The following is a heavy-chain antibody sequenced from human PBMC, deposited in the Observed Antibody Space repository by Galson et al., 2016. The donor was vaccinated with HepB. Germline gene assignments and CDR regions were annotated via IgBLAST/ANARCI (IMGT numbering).Heavy chain of an antibody. D-gene: IGHD2-2*02. V-gene: IGHV3-74*01. CDR1: GFTFSDYW. CDR3: ASSQRVGDPNCSSISCYIDY. J-gene: IGHJ4*02. Sequence: SLRLSCAASGFTFSDYWMHWVRQAPEKGLVWVSCIGSDGSTTYYADSVRGRFTISRGNANNSVYLQMNRLRAEDTAVYYCASSQRVGDPNCSSISCYIDYWGQGTLVTVSS. CDR2: IGSDGSTT.